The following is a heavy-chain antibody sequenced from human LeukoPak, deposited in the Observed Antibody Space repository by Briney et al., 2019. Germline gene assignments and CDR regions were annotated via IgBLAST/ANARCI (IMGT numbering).Heavy chain of an antibody. CDR2: IYYSGST. D-gene: IGHD2-21*02. CDR3: ARGLRRNAFDI. Sequence: GSLRLSCVASGFTFSTHAMSWIRQPPGKGLEWIGYIYYSGSTNYNPSLKSRVTISVDTSKNQFPLKLSSVTAADTAVYYCARGLRRNAFDIWGQGTMVTVSS. CDR1: GFTFSTHA. V-gene: IGHV4-59*11. J-gene: IGHJ3*02.